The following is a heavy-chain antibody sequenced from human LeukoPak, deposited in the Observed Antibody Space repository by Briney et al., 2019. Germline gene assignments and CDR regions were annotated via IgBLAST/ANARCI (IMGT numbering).Heavy chain of an antibody. CDR1: GGSVTSYD. D-gene: IGHD4-17*01. V-gene: IGHV4-4*07. J-gene: IGHJ4*02. CDR3: ARDPYGVEGKNYFDY. CDR2: IYTSGST. Sequence: SETLSLTCTVSGGSVTSYDWSWIRQPAGKGLEWIGRIYTSGSTKYNPSLESRVTMSVDTSKNQFSLRLSSVTAADTAVYYCARDPYGVEGKNYFDYWGQGTLVTVSS.